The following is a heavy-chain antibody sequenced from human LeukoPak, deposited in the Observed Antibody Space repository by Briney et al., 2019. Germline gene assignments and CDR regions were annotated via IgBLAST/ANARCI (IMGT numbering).Heavy chain of an antibody. V-gene: IGHV3-74*01. D-gene: IGHD3-22*01. Sequence: PGGSLRLSCVASGFTFSSYGMHWVRQVPGKGLVWVSRISGDEIWTSYADSVKGRFIISRDNAKDTLYLQMNSLRTEDTAVYYCAREYNSGPKQTDAFDIWGQGTMVTVSS. J-gene: IGHJ3*02. CDR3: AREYNSGPKQTDAFDI. CDR2: ISGDEIWT. CDR1: GFTFSSYG.